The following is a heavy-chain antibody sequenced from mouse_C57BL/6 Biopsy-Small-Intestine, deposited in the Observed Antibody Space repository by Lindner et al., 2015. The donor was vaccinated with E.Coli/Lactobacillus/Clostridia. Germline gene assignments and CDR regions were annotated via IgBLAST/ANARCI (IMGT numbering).Heavy chain of an antibody. CDR3: AKWYDGGMDY. J-gene: IGHJ4*01. D-gene: IGHD2-14*01. Sequence: VQLQESGAELMKPGASVKLSCKATGYTFTGYWVEWVKQRPGHGLEWIGEILPGSGIINYNEKFKDKATLTADTSSNTAYMQLSSLTTEDSAIYYCAKWYDGGMDYWGQGTSVTVSS. V-gene: IGHV1-9*01. CDR2: ILPGSGII. CDR1: GYTFTGYW.